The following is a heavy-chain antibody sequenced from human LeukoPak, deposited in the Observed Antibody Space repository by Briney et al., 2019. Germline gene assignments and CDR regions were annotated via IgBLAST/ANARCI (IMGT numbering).Heavy chain of an antibody. CDR2: MKQDGSEK. CDR3: ARCETKYDFWSGYSRGYGMDV. D-gene: IGHD3-3*01. V-gene: IGHV3-7*01. Sequence: GGSLRLSCAASGFTFSSYWMSWVRQAPGKGLEWVANMKQDGSEKYYVDSAKGRFTISRDNAKNSLYLQMNSLRAEDTAVYYCARCETKYDFWSGYSRGYGMDVWGQGTTVTVSS. J-gene: IGHJ6*02. CDR1: GFTFSSYW.